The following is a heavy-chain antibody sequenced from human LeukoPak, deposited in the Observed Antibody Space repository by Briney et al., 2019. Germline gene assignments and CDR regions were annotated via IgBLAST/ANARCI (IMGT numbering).Heavy chain of an antibody. CDR3: ARVRGSGYDYAPWDY. Sequence: GASVKVSCKASGGTFSSYAISWVRQAPGQGLEWMGGIIPIFGTANYAQKFQGRVTITADKSTSTAYMELSTLRSEDTAVYYCARVRGSGYDYAPWDYSGQPTLVTVSS. J-gene: IGHJ4*02. D-gene: IGHD5-12*01. V-gene: IGHV1-69*06. CDR1: GGTFSSYA. CDR2: IIPIFGTA.